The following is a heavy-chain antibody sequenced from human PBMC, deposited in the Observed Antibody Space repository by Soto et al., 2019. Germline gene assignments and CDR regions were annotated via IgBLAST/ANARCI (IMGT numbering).Heavy chain of an antibody. D-gene: IGHD2-2*02. CDR2: INPIFGKA. V-gene: IGHV1-69*13. CDR1: GCTFSSYA. Sequence: SVKVSCKASGCTFSSYAISWVRQAPGQGLEWMGGINPIFGKANYAQKFQGRVTITADESTSTAYMELSSLRSEDTAVYSCARRSDCSSTSCHRMENWFDPWGQGTLVTVSS. J-gene: IGHJ5*02. CDR3: ARRSDCSSTSCHRMENWFDP.